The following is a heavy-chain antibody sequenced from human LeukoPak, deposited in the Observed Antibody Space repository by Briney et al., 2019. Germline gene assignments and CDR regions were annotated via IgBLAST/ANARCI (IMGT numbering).Heavy chain of an antibody. V-gene: IGHV3-30-3*01. CDR3: ARATSNWNDYFDY. Sequence: GGSLRLTCAASGFTFSSYAMHWVRQAPGKGLEWVAVISYDGSNKYYADSVKGRFTISRDNSKNTLYLQMNSLRAEDTAVYYCARATSNWNDYFDYWGPGTLVTVSS. CDR2: ISYDGSNK. D-gene: IGHD1-1*01. J-gene: IGHJ4*02. CDR1: GFTFSSYA.